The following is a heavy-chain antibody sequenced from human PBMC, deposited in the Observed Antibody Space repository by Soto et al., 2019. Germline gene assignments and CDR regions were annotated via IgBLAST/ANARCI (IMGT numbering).Heavy chain of an antibody. CDR1: GFTFSSYA. CDR2: ISGSGGST. CDR3: AKVELYYYDSSGYYPRDPYYFDY. V-gene: IGHV3-23*01. Sequence: GGSLRLSCAASGFTFSSYAMSWARQAPGKGLEWVSAISGSGGSTYYADSVKGRFTISRDNSKNTLYLQMNSLRAEDTAVYYCAKVELYYYDSSGYYPRDPYYFDYWGQGTLVTVSS. J-gene: IGHJ4*02. D-gene: IGHD3-22*01.